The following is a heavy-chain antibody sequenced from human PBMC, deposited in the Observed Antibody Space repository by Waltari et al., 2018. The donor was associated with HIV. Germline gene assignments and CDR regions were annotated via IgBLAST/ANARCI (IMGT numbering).Heavy chain of an antibody. V-gene: IGHV4-39*01. D-gene: IGHD2-2*01. J-gene: IGHJ6*02. CDR3: ARPIVVGALGYGMDV. Sequence: QLQLQESGPGLVKPSETLSLTCTVSGGSISSSSYYWGWIRQPPGKGLEWIGSIYSSGSTYYNPSLKSRVTISVDTSKNQFSLKLSSVTAADTAVYYCARPIVVGALGYGMDVWGQGTTVTVSS. CDR2: IYSSGST. CDR1: GGSISSSSYY.